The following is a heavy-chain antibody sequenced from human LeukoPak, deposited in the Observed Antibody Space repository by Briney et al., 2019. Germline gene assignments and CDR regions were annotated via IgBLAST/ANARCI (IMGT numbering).Heavy chain of an antibody. V-gene: IGHV3-48*03. CDR1: GFTFSSYE. Sequence: PGGSLRLSCAASGFTFSSYEMNWVRQAPGKGLEWVSYISSSGSTINYADSVKGRFTISRDNSKNTLYLQMNSLRAEDTAVYYCANLVGGGGNSVRGLAFDIWGQGTKVSVSS. CDR3: ANLVGGGGNSVRGLAFDI. J-gene: IGHJ3*02. D-gene: IGHD4-23*01. CDR2: ISSSGSTI.